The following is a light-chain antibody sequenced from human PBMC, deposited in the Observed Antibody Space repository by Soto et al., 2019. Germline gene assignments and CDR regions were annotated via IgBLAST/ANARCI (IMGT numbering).Light chain of an antibody. CDR2: DAA. V-gene: IGKV1-9*01. CDR1: QRISSS. CDR3: QQLNSFPLT. J-gene: IGKJ4*01. Sequence: DIQMTPSPSSLSASVVDRVTITCRASQRISSSLSWFQQKPGKAPELLIYDAATLQSGVPARFSGSGSGTEFTLTISSLQPEDFATYYCQQLNSFPLTFGGGTKVDIK.